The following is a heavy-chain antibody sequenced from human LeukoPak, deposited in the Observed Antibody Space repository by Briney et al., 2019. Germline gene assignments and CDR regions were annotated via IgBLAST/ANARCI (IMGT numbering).Heavy chain of an antibody. CDR1: GYTFTGYY. J-gene: IGHJ6*03. CDR3: ARVRDSHYDFWSGYYPFYYYYYYMDV. CDR2: INPNSGGT. V-gene: IGHV1-2*02. D-gene: IGHD3-3*01. Sequence: ASVKVFCKASGYTFTGYYMHWVRQAPGQGLEWMGWINPNSGGTNYAQKFQGRVTMTRDTSISTAYMELSRLRSDDTAVYYCARVRDSHYDFWSGYYPFYYYYYYMDVWGKGTTVTVPS.